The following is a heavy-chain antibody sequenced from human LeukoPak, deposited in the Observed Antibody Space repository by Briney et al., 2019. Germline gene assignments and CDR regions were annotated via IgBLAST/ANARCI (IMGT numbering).Heavy chain of an antibody. Sequence: GGSLRLSCAASGFTFSSYGMHWVRQAPGKGLEWVAVIWYDGGNKYYADSVKGRFTISRDNSKNTLYLQMNSLRVEDTAVYYCARGSALRYFDYWGQGTLVTVSS. CDR2: IWYDGGNK. CDR3: ARGSALRYFDY. J-gene: IGHJ4*02. CDR1: GFTFSSYG. V-gene: IGHV3-33*01.